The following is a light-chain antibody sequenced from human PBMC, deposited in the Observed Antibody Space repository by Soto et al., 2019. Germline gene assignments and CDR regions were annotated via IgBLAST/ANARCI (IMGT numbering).Light chain of an antibody. CDR3: MQALQTRLT. CDR2: LGS. V-gene: IGKV2-28*01. CDR1: QSLLHSNGYNY. Sequence: DIVMTQSPLSLPVTPGEPASISCRSSQSLLHSNGYNYLDWYLQKPGQSPQLLIYLGSNRASGVPDRFSGSGSGTDFTLKIRRVEAEDVGVYYCMQALQTRLTFGGGTKVEIK. J-gene: IGKJ4*01.